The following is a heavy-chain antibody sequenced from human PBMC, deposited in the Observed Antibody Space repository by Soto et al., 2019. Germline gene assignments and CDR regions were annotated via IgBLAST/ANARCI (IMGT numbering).Heavy chain of an antibody. V-gene: IGHV1-3*01. CDR3: ASLPLDRYNWTDGWFFDL. J-gene: IGHJ2*01. D-gene: IGHD1-1*01. CDR2: INAGNGNT. CDR1: GYTFTSYA. Sequence: ASVKVSCKASGYTFTSYAMHWVRQAPGQRLEGMGWINAGNGNTKYSQKFQDRVTITRDTSASTAYLELGSLRSADTVAYYSASLPLDRYNWTDGWFFDLWGRGTPVTVS.